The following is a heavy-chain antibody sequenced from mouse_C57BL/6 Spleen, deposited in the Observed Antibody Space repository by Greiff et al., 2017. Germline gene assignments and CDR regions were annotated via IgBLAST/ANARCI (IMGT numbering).Heavy chain of an antibody. CDR2: IYPRSGNT. J-gene: IGHJ2*01. D-gene: IGHD1-1*02. Sequence: QVQLQQSGAELARPGASVKLSCKASGYTFTGYGISWVKQRTGQGLEWIGEIYPRSGNTYYNEKFKGKATLTADKSSSTAYMELRSLTSEDSAVYFCARLGGGSFWFDYWGQGTTLTVSS. V-gene: IGHV1-81*01. CDR3: ARLGGGSFWFDY. CDR1: GYTFTGYG.